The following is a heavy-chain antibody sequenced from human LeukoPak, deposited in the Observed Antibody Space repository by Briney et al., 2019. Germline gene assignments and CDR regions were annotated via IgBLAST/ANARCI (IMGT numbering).Heavy chain of an antibody. CDR2: IYYTET. CDR3: ATRKLGNDY. Sequence: SETLSLTCTVSGGSVSDYYWSWIRQSPGKGLEWIGYIYYTETSYNPSLKSRVTISADTSKNQISLKLYSVTAADTAVYYCATRKLGNDYWGQGTLVTVSS. D-gene: IGHD7-27*01. J-gene: IGHJ4*02. V-gene: IGHV4-59*02. CDR1: GGSVSDYY.